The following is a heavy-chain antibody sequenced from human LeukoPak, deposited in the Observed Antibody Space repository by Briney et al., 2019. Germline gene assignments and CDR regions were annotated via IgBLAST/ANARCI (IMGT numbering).Heavy chain of an antibody. V-gene: IGHV5-51*01. Sequence: GESLKISCKGSGYSFTSYWIGWVRQMPGKGLEWMGIIYPGDSDTRYSPSFQGQVTTSADKSISTAYLQWSSLKASDTAMYYCARGTTVTAYYYYGMDVWGQGTTVTVSS. J-gene: IGHJ6*02. CDR1: GYSFTSYW. D-gene: IGHD4-11*01. CDR3: ARGTTVTAYYYYGMDV. CDR2: IYPGDSDT.